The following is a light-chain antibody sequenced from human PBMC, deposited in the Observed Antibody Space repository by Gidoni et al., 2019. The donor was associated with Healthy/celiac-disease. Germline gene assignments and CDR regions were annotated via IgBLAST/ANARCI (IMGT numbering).Light chain of an antibody. CDR3: QQYGSSPRT. CDR1: QIVSSSY. Sequence: EIVFTQSPGTLSLSPRERATLSCRASQIVSSSYLAWYQQKPGQAPRLLIYGASSRATGIPDRFSGSGSGTDFTLTISSLEPEDFAVYYCQQYGSSPRTFGQGTKVEIK. CDR2: GAS. J-gene: IGKJ1*01. V-gene: IGKV3-20*01.